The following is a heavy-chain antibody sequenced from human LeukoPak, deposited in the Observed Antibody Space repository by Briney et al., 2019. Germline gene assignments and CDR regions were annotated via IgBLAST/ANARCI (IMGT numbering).Heavy chain of an antibody. J-gene: IGHJ2*01. V-gene: IGHV3-30*02. CDR3: AKGLGYNFGSGSNWYFDL. CDR1: GFTFRNYG. Sequence: GGSLRLSCSASGFTFRNYGIHWVRQAPGKGLEWVADVWNGGLHKYYADSVKGRFTISRDDSKSTLDLQMNSLRAEDTAVYYCAKGLGYNFGSGSNWYFDLWGRGTLVTVSS. D-gene: IGHD3-10*01. CDR2: VWNGGLHK.